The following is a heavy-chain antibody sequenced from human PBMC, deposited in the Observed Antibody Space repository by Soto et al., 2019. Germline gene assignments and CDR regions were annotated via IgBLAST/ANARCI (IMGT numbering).Heavy chain of an antibody. V-gene: IGHV4-61*03. CDR1: GGSVSSGNYY. CDR2: VYYTGSS. J-gene: IGHJ4*02. CDR3: ARFSGSYNDRYFDC. D-gene: IGHD1-26*01. Sequence: SETLSLTCTVSGGSVSSGNYYWSWIRQPPGKGLEWIGFVYYTGSSNYNPSLKSRVTMSLDKSNNHFSLKLTSVTAADTAVYYCARFSGSYNDRYFDCWGQGILVTVSS.